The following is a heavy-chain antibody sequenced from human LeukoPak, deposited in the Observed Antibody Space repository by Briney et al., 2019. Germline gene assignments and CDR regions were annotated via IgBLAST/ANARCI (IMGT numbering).Heavy chain of an antibody. D-gene: IGHD6-19*01. CDR2: IYSSGST. J-gene: IGHJ4*02. V-gene: IGHV4-39*07. Sequence: SETLSLTCTVSGGSISSGSYYWGWIRQPPGKGLEWVGSIYSSGSTYYNPSLKSRVTMLVDRSKNQFSLKLSSVTAADTAVYYCARDIAGAVAGIPGHWGQGTLVTVSS. CDR1: GGSISSGSYY. CDR3: ARDIAGAVAGIPGH.